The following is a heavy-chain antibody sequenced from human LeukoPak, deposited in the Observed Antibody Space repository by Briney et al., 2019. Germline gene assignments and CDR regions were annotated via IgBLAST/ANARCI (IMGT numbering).Heavy chain of an antibody. CDR1: GFTFSSYA. CDR3: AKAHLSYYDILTGHSPDY. CDR2: ISGSGGST. V-gene: IGHV3-23*01. J-gene: IGHJ4*02. Sequence: PGGSLRLSCAASGFTFSSYAMSWVRQAPGKGLEWVSAISGSGGSTYYADSVKGRFTISRDNSKNTLYLQMNSLRAEDTAVYYCAKAHLSYYDILTGHSPDYWGQGTLVTVSS. D-gene: IGHD3-9*01.